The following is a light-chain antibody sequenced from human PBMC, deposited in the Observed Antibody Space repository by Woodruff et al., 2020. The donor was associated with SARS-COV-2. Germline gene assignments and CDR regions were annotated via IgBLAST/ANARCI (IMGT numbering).Light chain of an antibody. CDR2: DSS. V-gene: IGKV3-15*01. Sequence: PSLIIFDSSSRPTDVPARFSGSGSETDFTLTISSLQSEDIAVYYCQHYHDSPPWTFGPGTKVEI. CDR3: QHYHDSPPWT. J-gene: IGKJ1*01.